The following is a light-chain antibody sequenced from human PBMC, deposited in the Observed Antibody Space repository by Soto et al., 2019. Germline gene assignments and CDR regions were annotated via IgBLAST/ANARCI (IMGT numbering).Light chain of an antibody. V-gene: IGKV3-20*01. CDR2: AVS. CDR1: QSVSGNY. Sequence: DIVLTQSPGTLSLSPGERATLSCRASQSVSGNYFAWYQQKPGQAPRLLIYAVSGRATGIPDRFSGSGSGTDFTLTISRLEPEDFAGYYCQQYGSSPGTFGQGTKLEIK. CDR3: QQYGSSPGT. J-gene: IGKJ2*01.